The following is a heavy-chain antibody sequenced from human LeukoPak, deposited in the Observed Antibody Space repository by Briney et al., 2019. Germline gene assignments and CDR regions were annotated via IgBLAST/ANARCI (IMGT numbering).Heavy chain of an antibody. CDR3: ARGYSSSWYLY. Sequence: SETLSLTCTVSGGSISSYYWSWIRQPPGKGLEWIGYIYYSGSTNYNPSLKSRVTISVDTSKNQFSLKLSSVTAADTAVYHCARGYSSSWYLYWGQGTLVTVSS. D-gene: IGHD6-13*01. V-gene: IGHV4-59*01. J-gene: IGHJ4*02. CDR1: GGSISSYY. CDR2: IYYSGST.